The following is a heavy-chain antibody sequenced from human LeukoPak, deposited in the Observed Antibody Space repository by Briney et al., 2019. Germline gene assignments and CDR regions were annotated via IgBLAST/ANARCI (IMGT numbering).Heavy chain of an antibody. J-gene: IGHJ4*02. CDR3: AKGSGSYYPLSHYFDY. D-gene: IGHD1-26*01. Sequence: SETLSLTCTVSSGSVNIGASYWGWVRQSPGVGLEWIGTVYSTGGTYYNPSLRSRLTISLDASKRQFSLKMTSVTAADTAVYYCAKGSGSYYPLSHYFDYWGQGTLVTVSS. CDR2: VYSTGGT. CDR1: SGSVNIGASY. V-gene: IGHV4-39*07.